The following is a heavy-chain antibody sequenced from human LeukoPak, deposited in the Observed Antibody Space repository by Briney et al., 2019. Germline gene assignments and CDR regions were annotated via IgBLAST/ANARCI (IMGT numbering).Heavy chain of an antibody. V-gene: IGHV3-23*01. CDR1: GFTFSSYA. J-gene: IGHJ4*02. CDR3: AKDVSMVRGATDY. CDR2: ITGSGGST. D-gene: IGHD3-10*01. Sequence: PGGSLRLSCAASGFTFSSYAMSWVRQAPGEGLEWVSAITGSGGSTYYADSVKGRFTISRDNSKNTLYLQMNSLRAEDTAVYYCAKDVSMVRGATDYWGQGTLVTVSS.